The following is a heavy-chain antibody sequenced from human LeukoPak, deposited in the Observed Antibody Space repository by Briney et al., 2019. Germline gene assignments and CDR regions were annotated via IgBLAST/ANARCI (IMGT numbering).Heavy chain of an antibody. D-gene: IGHD3-9*01. V-gene: IGHV3-48*02. CDR3: ARESAHYDILTGYYLDASDI. J-gene: IGHJ3*02. CDR2: ISSSSSTI. Sequence: GGSLRLSCAASGFTFSSYSMNWVRQAPGKGLEWVSYISSSSSTIYYADSVKGRFTISRDNAKNSLYLQMNSLRDEDTAVYYCARESAHYDILTGYYLDASDIWGQGTMVTVSS. CDR1: GFTFSSYS.